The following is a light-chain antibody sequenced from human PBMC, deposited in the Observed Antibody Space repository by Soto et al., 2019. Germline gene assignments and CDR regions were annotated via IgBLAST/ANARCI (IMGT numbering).Light chain of an antibody. CDR2: GAS. V-gene: IGKV3-20*01. CDR1: QSVSNND. Sequence: EIVLTQSPDTLSLSPRERATVSCRASQSVSNNDLAWYQQKPGQAPRLLLYGASFRPTGIPDRFSGSGSGTDFTLTISRLEPEDFAVYYCHHYGSSPPYTFGQGTKLDIK. CDR3: HHYGSSPPYT. J-gene: IGKJ2*01.